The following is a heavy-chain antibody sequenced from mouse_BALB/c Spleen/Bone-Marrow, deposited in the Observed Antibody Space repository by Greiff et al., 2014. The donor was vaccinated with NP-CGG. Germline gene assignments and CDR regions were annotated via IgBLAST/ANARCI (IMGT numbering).Heavy chain of an antibody. V-gene: IGHV1S81*02. J-gene: IGHJ2*01. CDR3: ARCYYGNYFDY. D-gene: IGHD2-1*01. Sequence: QVQLQQSGAELVKPGASVKLSCKASGYTFTSYWMHWVKQRPGQGLEWIGEINPSNGRTIYNEKFKSKATLTVDKSSSTAYMQLSSLTSEDSAVYYCARCYYGNYFDYWGQGTTLTVSS. CDR1: GYTFTSYW. CDR2: INPSNGRT.